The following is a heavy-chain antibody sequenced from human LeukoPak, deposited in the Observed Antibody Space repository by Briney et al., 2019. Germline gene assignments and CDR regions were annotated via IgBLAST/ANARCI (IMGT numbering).Heavy chain of an antibody. J-gene: IGHJ3*02. CDR3: AGGSREGTIFGVVIDAFDI. CDR2: IIPIFGTA. Sequence: SVKVSCKASGGTFSSYAISWVRQAPGQGLEWMGGIIPIFGTANYAQKFQGRVTITADESTSTAYMELSSPRSEDTAVYYCAGGSREGTIFGVVIDAFDIWGQGTMVTVSS. V-gene: IGHV1-69*01. D-gene: IGHD3-3*01. CDR1: GGTFSSYA.